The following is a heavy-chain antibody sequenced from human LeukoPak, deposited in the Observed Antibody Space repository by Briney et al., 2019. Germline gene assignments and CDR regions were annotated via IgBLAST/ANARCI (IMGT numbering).Heavy chain of an antibody. V-gene: IGHV4-59*08. CDR2: IAYGGTT. CDR3: AGQATGYFYGMDV. J-gene: IGHJ6*02. Sequence: SETLSLTCVVSGVSISRHYWSWIRQPPGKGLEWIAYIAYGGTTNFNPSLKSRVTISLDTSKNQFSLKLTSVTAADTAVYYCAGQATGYFYGMDVWGQGATVSVSS. CDR1: GVSISRHY.